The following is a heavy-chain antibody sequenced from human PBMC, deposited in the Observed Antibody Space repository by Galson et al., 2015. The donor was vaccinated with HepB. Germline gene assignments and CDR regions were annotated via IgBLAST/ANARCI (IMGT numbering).Heavy chain of an antibody. D-gene: IGHD1-14*01. Sequence: SVKVSCKASGYTFTTNGMNWVRQAPGQGLEWMGWINTNTGNPTYAQGFTGRFVFSLDTSVSTAYLQISSLKAEDTAIYYCAREIEVITPDYWGQGTLVTVSP. J-gene: IGHJ4*02. CDR1: GYTFTTNG. V-gene: IGHV7-4-1*02. CDR3: AREIEVITPDY. CDR2: INTNTGNP.